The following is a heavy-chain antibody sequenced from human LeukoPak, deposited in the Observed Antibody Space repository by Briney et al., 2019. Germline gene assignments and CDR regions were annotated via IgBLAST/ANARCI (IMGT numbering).Heavy chain of an antibody. V-gene: IGHV3-30*02. CDR1: GFTFSSYA. D-gene: IGHD6-13*01. CDR3: AKDHGSSDWYYFDY. CDR2: IHYDGSNN. Sequence: SGGSLRLSCAASGFTFSSYAMHWVRQAPGKGLEWVAFIHYDGSNNYYADSVKGRFTIPRDNSKNTLYLQMNTLRADDTAVYYCAKDHGSSDWYYFDYWGQGTLVTVSS. J-gene: IGHJ4*02.